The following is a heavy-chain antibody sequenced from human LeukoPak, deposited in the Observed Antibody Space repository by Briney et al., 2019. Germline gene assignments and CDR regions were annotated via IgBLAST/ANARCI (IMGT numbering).Heavy chain of an antibody. Sequence: PSETLSLTCAVSGGSISSTNWGSWVRQPPGKGLEWIGEIYHSGSTNYNPSLKSRVTISVDKSKNQFSLKLSSVTAADTAVYYCASATRIAAAGTFDPWGQGTLVTVSS. D-gene: IGHD6-13*01. V-gene: IGHV4-4*02. J-gene: IGHJ5*02. CDR1: GGSISSTNW. CDR3: ASATRIAAAGTFDP. CDR2: IYHSGST.